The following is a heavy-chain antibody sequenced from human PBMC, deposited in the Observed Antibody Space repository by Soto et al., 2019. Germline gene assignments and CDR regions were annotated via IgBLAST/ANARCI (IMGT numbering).Heavy chain of an antibody. CDR1: GFTFSSYA. Sequence: QVQLVESGGGMVQPGRSLRLSCAASGFTFSSYAMHWVRQAPGKGLEWVAVISYDGSNKYYADSVKGRFTISRDNSKNTLYLQMNSLRAEDTAVYYCARGLVVVPAAPFDYWGQGTLVTVSS. J-gene: IGHJ4*02. CDR3: ARGLVVVPAAPFDY. CDR2: ISYDGSNK. D-gene: IGHD2-2*01. V-gene: IGHV3-30-3*01.